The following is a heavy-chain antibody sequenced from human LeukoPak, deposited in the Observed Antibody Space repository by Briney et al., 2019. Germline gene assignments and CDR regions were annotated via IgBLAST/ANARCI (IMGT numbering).Heavy chain of an antibody. V-gene: IGHV3-53*01. D-gene: IGHD6-6*01. J-gene: IGHJ4*02. Sequence: GGSLRLSCAASGFTFSSNSMNWVRQAPGKGLEWVSVIYSGGSTYYADSVKGRFTISRDNSKNTLYLQMNSLRAEDTAVYYCARDSSSYYFDYWGQGTLVTVSS. CDR2: IYSGGST. CDR3: ARDSSSYYFDY. CDR1: GFTFSSNS.